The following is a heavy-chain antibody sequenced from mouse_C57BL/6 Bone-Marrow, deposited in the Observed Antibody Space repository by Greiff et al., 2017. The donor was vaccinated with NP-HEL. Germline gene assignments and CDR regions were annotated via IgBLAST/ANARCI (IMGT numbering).Heavy chain of an antibody. J-gene: IGHJ1*03. CDR2: IYPGSGST. CDR3: ATTMVTSWYFDV. CDR1: GYTFTSYW. Sequence: QVQLQQPGAELVKPGASVKMSCKASGYTFTSYWITWVKQRPGQGLEWLGDIYPGSGSTNYNEKFKSKATLTVDTSSSTAYMQLSSLTSEDSAVYYCATTMVTSWYFDVWGTGTTVTVSS. V-gene: IGHV1-55*01. D-gene: IGHD2-2*01.